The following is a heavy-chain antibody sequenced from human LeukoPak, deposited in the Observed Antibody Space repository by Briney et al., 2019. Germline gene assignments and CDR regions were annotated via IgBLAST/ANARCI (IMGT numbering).Heavy chain of an antibody. CDR1: GFTFSSYW. Sequence: GGSLRLSCAASGFTFSSYWMHWVRQAPGKGLVWVSRINSDGSSTSYADSVKGRFTISRDNAKNTLYLQMNSLRAEDTAVYYCVLGGYSYGDDYWGQGTLVTVSS. V-gene: IGHV3-74*01. J-gene: IGHJ4*02. CDR3: VLGGYSYGDDY. D-gene: IGHD5-18*01. CDR2: INSDGSST.